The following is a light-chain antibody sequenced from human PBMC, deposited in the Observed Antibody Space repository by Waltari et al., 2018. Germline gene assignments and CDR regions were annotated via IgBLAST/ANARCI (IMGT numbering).Light chain of an antibody. CDR2: GPS. CDR3: QQYGSPPGLT. V-gene: IGKV3-20*01. J-gene: IGKJ4*01. CDR1: QSFSSSY. Sequence: EIVFTQSHGSLSLSPAERATLSCRGSQSFSSSYVAWYQQKPGQAPRLLIYGPSSRATGIPDRFSGSGSGTDFTLTISRLEPEDFAVYYCQQYGSPPGLTFGGGTKVEIK.